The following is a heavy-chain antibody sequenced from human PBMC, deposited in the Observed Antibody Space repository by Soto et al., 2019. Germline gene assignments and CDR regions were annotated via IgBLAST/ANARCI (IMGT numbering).Heavy chain of an antibody. CDR3: ARPPGYISDWYYFDL. CDR1: GYSFIDYY. V-gene: IGHV1-2*02. CDR2: ISPKSGGT. J-gene: IGHJ4*02. Sequence: ASVKVSCKASGYSFIDYYIHWVRQAPGQGFEWMGRISPKSGGTNYAQKFEGRVTMTWDTSLNTAYMELSSLISDDTAVYYCARPPGYISDWYYFDLWGQGTLVTVSS. D-gene: IGHD3-9*01.